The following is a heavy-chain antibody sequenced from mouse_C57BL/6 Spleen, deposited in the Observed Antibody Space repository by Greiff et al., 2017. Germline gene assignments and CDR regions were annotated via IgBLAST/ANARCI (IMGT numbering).Heavy chain of an antibody. J-gene: IGHJ1*03. Sequence: VQLQQSGPGLVQPSQSLSITCTVSGFSLTSYGVHWVRQSPGKGLEWLGVIWSGGSTDYNAAFISRLSNSKDNSKSQVFFKMNSLQAYDTAIYYCASYGNFWYFDVWGTGTTVTVYS. CDR1: GFSLTSYG. CDR2: IWSGGST. V-gene: IGHV2-2*01. CDR3: ASYGNFWYFDV. D-gene: IGHD2-1*01.